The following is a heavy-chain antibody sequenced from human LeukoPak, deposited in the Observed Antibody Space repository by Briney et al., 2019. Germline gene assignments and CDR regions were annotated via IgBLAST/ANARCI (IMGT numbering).Heavy chain of an antibody. CDR2: IYYSGST. V-gene: IGHV4-39*01. J-gene: IGHJ4*02. CDR3: TRRDSSGWYGGFDH. D-gene: IGHD6-19*01. Sequence: SETLSLTCAVYGGSFSGYYWGWIRQPPGKGLEWIGSIYYSGSTYYNPSLKSRVTISVDTPKNQFSLKLSSVTAADTAVYYCTRRDSSGWYGGFDHWGQGTLVTVSS. CDR1: GGSFSGYY.